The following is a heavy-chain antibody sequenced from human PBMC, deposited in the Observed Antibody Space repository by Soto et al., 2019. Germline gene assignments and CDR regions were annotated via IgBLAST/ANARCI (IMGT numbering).Heavy chain of an antibody. CDR1: GGSISSYY. D-gene: IGHD1-26*01. CDR2: MYYSGST. V-gene: IGHV4-59*01. J-gene: IGHJ4*02. Sequence: QVQLQESGPGLVKPSETLSLTCTVSGGSISSYYWSWIRQPPGKGLEWIGYMYYSGSTNYNPSLKSRVTISVDTSRNQFSLKLSSVTAAATAVYYCASRYGGNFDYWGQGTLVTVSS. CDR3: ASRYGGNFDY.